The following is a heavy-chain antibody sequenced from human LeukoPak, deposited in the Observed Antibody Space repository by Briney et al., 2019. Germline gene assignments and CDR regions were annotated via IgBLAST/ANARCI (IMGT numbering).Heavy chain of an antibody. CDR2: INHSGST. Sequence: PSETLSLTCAVYGGSFSGYYWSWIRQPPGKGLEWIGEINHSGSTNYNPSLKSRVTISVDTSKNQFSLKLSSVTAADTAVYYCARGRGDYCSSTSCYPDFDYWGQGTTVTVSS. V-gene: IGHV4-34*01. CDR3: ARGRGDYCSSTSCYPDFDY. D-gene: IGHD2-2*01. J-gene: IGHJ4*03. CDR1: GGSFSGYY.